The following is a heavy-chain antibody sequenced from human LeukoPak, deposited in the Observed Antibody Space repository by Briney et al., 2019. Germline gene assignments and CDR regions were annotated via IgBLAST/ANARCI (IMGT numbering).Heavy chain of an antibody. Sequence: GGSLRLSCAASGFSFNNYAMSWVREAPGKGLEWVSAISGSSGGTYYADSVKGRFTVSRDNSKNTLYLQMSSPRVEDTAVYYCAKESLRVDFDSSGYPAFLSPFDSWGQGALVTVSS. V-gene: IGHV3-23*01. CDR2: ISGSSGGT. J-gene: IGHJ4*01. D-gene: IGHD3-22*01. CDR3: AKESLRVDFDSSGYPAFLSPFDS. CDR1: GFSFNNYA.